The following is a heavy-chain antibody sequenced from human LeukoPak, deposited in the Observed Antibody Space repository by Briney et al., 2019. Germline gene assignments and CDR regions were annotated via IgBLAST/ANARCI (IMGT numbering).Heavy chain of an antibody. D-gene: IGHD6-13*01. CDR1: GGSFSSGSYY. Sequence: SETLSLTCTVSGGSFSSGSYYWSWIRQPPGKGLEWIGYIYYSGSTNYNPSLKSRVTISVDTSKNQFSLKLSSVTAADTAVYYCARAPRYSSSWYKPYYFDYWGQGTLVTVSS. CDR2: IYYSGST. J-gene: IGHJ4*02. CDR3: ARAPRYSSSWYKPYYFDY. V-gene: IGHV4-61*01.